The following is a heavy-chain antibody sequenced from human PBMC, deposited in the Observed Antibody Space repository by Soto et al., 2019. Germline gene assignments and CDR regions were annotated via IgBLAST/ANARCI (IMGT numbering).Heavy chain of an antibody. CDR2: INHSGST. V-gene: IGHV4-34*01. D-gene: IGHD3-10*01. J-gene: IGHJ5*02. Sequence: QVQLQQWGAGLLKPSETLSLTCAVYGGSFSTYYWSWIRQPPGKGRGWIGEINHSGSTNYNPSLKSRVTISVDTSKNQFSLKLSSVTAADTAVYYCARFYGSGSYNWFDPWGQGTLVTVSS. CDR1: GGSFSTYY. CDR3: ARFYGSGSYNWFDP.